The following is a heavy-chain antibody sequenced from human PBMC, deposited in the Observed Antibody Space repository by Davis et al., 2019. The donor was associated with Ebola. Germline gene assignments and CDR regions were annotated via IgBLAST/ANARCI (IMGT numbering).Heavy chain of an antibody. CDR3: AKGAKYDDRGYYSGGFDP. J-gene: IGHJ5*02. D-gene: IGHD3-22*01. Sequence: PGGSLRLSCAASGFTFSNHAMNWVRQFPGKGLVWVAAISGSGGSFSGGHTYYAEFVKGRFIISRDNSKNTLYLHMNSLRDEDTAIYYCAKGAKYDDRGYYSGGFDPWGQGTLVTVSS. V-gene: IGHV3-23*01. CDR1: GFTFSNHA. CDR2: ISGSGGSFSGGHT.